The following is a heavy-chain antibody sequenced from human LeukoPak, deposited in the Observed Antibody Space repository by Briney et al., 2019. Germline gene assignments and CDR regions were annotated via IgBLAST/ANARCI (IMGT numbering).Heavy chain of an antibody. CDR1: GGSISSSSYY. J-gene: IGHJ4*02. D-gene: IGHD2-2*01. V-gene: IGHV4-39*02. CDR2: IYYSGST. CDR3: ARDCEYCSSTGGFDY. Sequence: SETLSLTCTVSGGSISSSSYYWGWIRQPPGKGLEWIGSIYYSGSTYYNSSLKSRVTISVDTSKNQFSLKLSSVTAADTAVYYCARDCEYCSSTGGFDYWGQGTLVTVSS.